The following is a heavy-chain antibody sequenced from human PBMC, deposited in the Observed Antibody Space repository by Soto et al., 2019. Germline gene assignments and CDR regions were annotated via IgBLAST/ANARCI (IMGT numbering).Heavy chain of an antibody. Sequence: QVQLVQSGAEGKKPGASVRVSCKAFGYTLTSFYMHWVRQAPGQGLEWMGMINPNIGSTSYTQKFQDRVTMTRDTSTSTVYMELSSLRSEDTAVYYCASGFAYSNSEFWKYYCDYWGQGTLVTVSS. CDR2: INPNIGST. CDR3: ASGFAYSNSEFWKYYCDY. J-gene: IGHJ4*02. D-gene: IGHD4-4*01. CDR1: GYTLTSFY. V-gene: IGHV1-46*01.